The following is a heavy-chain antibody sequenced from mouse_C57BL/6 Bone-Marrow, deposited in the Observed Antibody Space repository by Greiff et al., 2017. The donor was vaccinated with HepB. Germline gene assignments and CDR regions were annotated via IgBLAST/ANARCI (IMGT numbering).Heavy chain of an antibody. V-gene: IGHV1-9*01. Sequence: QVQLQQSGAELMKPGASVKLSCKATGYTFTGYWIEWVKQRPGHGLEWIGEILPGSGSTNDNEKFKGKATFTADTSSNTAYMQLSSLTTEDSAIYYCASKGGSPYAMDYWGQGTSVTVSS. J-gene: IGHJ4*01. CDR1: GYTFTGYW. D-gene: IGHD1-1*01. CDR3: ASKGGSPYAMDY. CDR2: ILPGSGST.